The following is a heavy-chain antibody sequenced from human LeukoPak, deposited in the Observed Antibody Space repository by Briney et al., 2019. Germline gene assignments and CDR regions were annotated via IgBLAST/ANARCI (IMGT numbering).Heavy chain of an antibody. CDR3: ARGNYYDSSGLLPGFDY. CDR1: GGSISSGGYS. V-gene: IGHV4-30-2*01. D-gene: IGHD3-22*01. J-gene: IGHJ4*02. Sequence: SETLSLTCAVSGGSISSGGYSWSWIRQPPGKGLEWIGYIYHSGSTYYNPSLKSRVTISVDRSKNQFSLKLSSVTAADTAVYYCARGNYYDSSGLLPGFDYWGQGPLFTVSS. CDR2: IYHSGST.